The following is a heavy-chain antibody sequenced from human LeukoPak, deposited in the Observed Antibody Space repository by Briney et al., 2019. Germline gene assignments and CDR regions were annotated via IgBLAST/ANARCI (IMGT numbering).Heavy chain of an antibody. D-gene: IGHD3-10*01. Sequence: PGGSLRLSCAASGFTFSTYAMSWVRQAPGKGLEWVSGINNNGGETYYADSVKGRFTISRDNSKNTLYLQMNSLRAEDTAVYYCSKAPYYVLPRFDYWGQGTLVTVSS. V-gene: IGHV3-23*01. J-gene: IGHJ4*02. CDR2: INNNGGET. CDR1: GFTFSTYA. CDR3: SKAPYYVLPRFDY.